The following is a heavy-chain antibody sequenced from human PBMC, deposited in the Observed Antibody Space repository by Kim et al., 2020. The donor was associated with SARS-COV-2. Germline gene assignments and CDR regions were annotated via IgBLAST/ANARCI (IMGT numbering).Heavy chain of an antibody. CDR2: ISQDGSEK. CDR3: ARVRYCGSGNYRLDG. J-gene: IGHJ4*02. CDR1: GFTFSDYC. V-gene: IGHV3-7*04. D-gene: IGHD3-10*01. Sequence: GGSLRLSCVASGFTFSDYCMRWVRQAPGKGLEWVADISQDGSEKYYVDSVKGQFTISRDNAKNSLYLQVNSLRVEDTAVYYCARVRYCGSGNYRLDGWGQGSLVTVSS.